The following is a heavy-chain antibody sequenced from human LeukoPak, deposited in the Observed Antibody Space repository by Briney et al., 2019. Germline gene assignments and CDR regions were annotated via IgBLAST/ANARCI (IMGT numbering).Heavy chain of an antibody. J-gene: IGHJ6*02. D-gene: IGHD1-14*01. CDR3: AASPTIYGMDV. Sequence: ASVKVSCKASGYTFTSYAMHWVRQAPGQRLEWMGWINAGNGNTKYSQKFQGRVTITRDTSASTAYMELSSLRSEDAAVYYCAASPTIYGMDVWGQGTTVTVSS. CDR1: GYTFTSYA. CDR2: INAGNGNT. V-gene: IGHV1-3*01.